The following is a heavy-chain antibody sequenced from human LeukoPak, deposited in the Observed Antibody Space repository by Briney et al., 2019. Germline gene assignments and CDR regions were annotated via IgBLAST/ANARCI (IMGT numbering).Heavy chain of an antibody. V-gene: IGHV3-43D*03. Sequence: PGGSLRLSCAASGFTFDDYAMHWVRQAPGKGLEWVSLISWDGGSTYYADSVKGRFTISRDNAKNSLYLQMNSLRAEDTAVYYCARADRLGAALLASFDYWGQGTLVTVSS. CDR3: ARADRLGAALLASFDY. CDR1: GFTFDDYA. CDR2: ISWDGGST. D-gene: IGHD3-16*01. J-gene: IGHJ4*02.